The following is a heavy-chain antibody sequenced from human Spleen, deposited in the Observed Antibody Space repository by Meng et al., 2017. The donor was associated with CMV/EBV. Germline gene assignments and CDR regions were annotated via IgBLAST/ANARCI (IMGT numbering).Heavy chain of an antibody. CDR1: GFTFSSYG. Sequence: GESLKISCAASGFTFSSYGMHWVRQAPGTGLEWVAFIRYDGSNKYYADSVKGRFTISRDNFKNTLYLQTNSLRAEDTAIYYCARDPYFYDSSGYYYVGYFDYWGQGTLVTVSS. J-gene: IGHJ4*02. CDR3: ARDPYFYDSSGYYYVGYFDY. D-gene: IGHD3-22*01. CDR2: IRYDGSNK. V-gene: IGHV3-30*02.